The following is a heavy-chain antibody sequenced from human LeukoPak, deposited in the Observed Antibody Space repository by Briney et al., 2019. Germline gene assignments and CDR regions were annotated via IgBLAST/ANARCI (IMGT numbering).Heavy chain of an antibody. CDR2: ISSSSSYI. D-gene: IGHD5-12*01. CDR3: ARDVGRNIVATRDGY. V-gene: IGHV3-21*01. CDR1: GFTFSSYS. J-gene: IGHJ4*02. Sequence: GGSLRLSCAASGFTFSSYSMNWVRQAPGKGLEWVSSISSSSSYIYYADSVKGRFTISRDNAKNSLYLQMNSLRAEDTAVYYCARDVGRNIVATRDGYWGQGTLVTVSS.